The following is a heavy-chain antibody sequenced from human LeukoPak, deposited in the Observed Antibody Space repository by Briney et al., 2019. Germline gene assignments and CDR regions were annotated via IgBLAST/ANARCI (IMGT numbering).Heavy chain of an antibody. CDR2: INHSGYT. J-gene: IGHJ4*02. D-gene: IGHD2-21*02. V-gene: IGHV4-59*12. CDR1: GGSISSYY. Sequence: SETLSLTCTVSGGSISSYYWSWVRQTPGKGLEWIGEINHSGYTNDSPSLKSRVTLSIDTSRKQFSLNLRSVTVADTGIYYCTRMTAGHDYWGQGTLVTVSS. CDR3: TRMTAGHDY.